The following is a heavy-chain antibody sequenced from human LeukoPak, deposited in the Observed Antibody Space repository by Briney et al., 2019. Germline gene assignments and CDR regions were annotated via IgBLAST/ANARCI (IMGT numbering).Heavy chain of an antibody. V-gene: IGHV3-48*01. CDR3: ARDRGYYYMDV. CDR2: ISGSSSAI. Sequence: PGGSLRLSCAASGFTFSSYSMNWVRQAPGEGLEWVSYISGSSSAIYYADSVKGRFTISRDNAKNSLYLQMNSLRAEDTAVYYCARDRGYYYMDVWGKGTTVTVSS. J-gene: IGHJ6*03. CDR1: GFTFSSYS. D-gene: IGHD3-10*01.